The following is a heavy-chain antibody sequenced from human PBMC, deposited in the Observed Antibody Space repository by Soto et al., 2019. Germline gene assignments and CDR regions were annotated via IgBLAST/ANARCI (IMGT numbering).Heavy chain of an antibody. D-gene: IGHD3-22*01. J-gene: IGHJ6*02. CDR1: GGTFSSYA. V-gene: IGHV1-69*01. CDR3: ARGGDSSGYYSHYYYYGMDV. CDR2: IIPIFGTA. Sequence: QVQLVQSGAEVKKPGSSVKVSCKASGGTFSSYAISWVRQAPGQGLEWMGGIIPIFGTANYAQKFQGRVTITADESTSTAYMELSSLRSDDTAVYYCARGGDSSGYYSHYYYYGMDVWGQGTTVTVSS.